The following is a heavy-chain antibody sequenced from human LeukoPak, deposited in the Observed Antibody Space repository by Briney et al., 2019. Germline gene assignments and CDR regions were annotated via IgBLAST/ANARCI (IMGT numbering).Heavy chain of an antibody. V-gene: IGHV3-7*03. CDR2: IKQDGSEK. J-gene: IGHJ4*02. CDR3: ASGLELDY. Sequence: PSETLSLTCTVSGGSISSSGYYWGWIRQAPGKGLEWVANIKQDGSEKNYVDSVKGRFTISRDNAKNSLYLQMNSLRAEDTAVYYCASGLELDYWGQGTLVTVSS. CDR1: GGSISSSGYY.